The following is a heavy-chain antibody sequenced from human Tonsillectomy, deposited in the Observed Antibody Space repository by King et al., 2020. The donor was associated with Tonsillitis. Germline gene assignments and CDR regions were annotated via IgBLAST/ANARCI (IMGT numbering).Heavy chain of an antibody. CDR2: IYFIEST. CDR1: GASISSSDYY. J-gene: IGHJ5*02. D-gene: IGHD4-17*01. CDR3: ASTTLDYGDFWFDP. Sequence: QLQESGPGLVKPSETLSLTCTVSGASISSSDYYWGWIRQPPGKGLEWIGNIYFIESTYYNPSLKSRVTISVDTSKNQFSLKLSSVTAADTAVYFCASTTLDYGDFWFDPWGQGNLVTVSS. V-gene: IGHV4-39*01.